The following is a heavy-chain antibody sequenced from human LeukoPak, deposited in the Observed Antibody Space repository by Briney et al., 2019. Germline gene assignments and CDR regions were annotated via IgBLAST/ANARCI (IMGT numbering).Heavy chain of an antibody. CDR2: ISYDGRDK. J-gene: IGHJ5*02. CDR1: GFTFSSYG. V-gene: IGHV3-30*03. CDR3: ARAPAAGTWWFDP. D-gene: IGHD6-13*01. Sequence: GGSLRLSCAASGFTFSSYGMHWVRQAPGKGLEWVAVISYDGRDKYYADSVKGRFTISRDNSKNTLYLQMNSLRAEDTAVYYCARAPAAGTWWFDPWGQGTLVTVSS.